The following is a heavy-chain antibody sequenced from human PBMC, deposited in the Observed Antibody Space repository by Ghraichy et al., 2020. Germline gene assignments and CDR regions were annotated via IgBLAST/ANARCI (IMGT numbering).Heavy chain of an antibody. J-gene: IGHJ1*01. CDR1: GGSFRNYY. Sequence: ESLNISCAVYGGSFRNYYWNWIRQSPGKGLEWIAEINHTGNTNYNPSLKSRVTISVDTADNQFSLRLTSVTAADTAVYYCARTGSAVTEYFQHWGPGTLVTVSS. V-gene: IGHV4-34*01. CDR3: ARTGSAVTEYFQH. D-gene: IGHD4-17*01. CDR2: INHTGNT.